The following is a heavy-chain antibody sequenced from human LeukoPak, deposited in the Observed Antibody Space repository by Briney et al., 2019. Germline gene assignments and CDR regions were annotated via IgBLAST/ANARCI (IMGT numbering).Heavy chain of an antibody. J-gene: IGHJ4*02. CDR2: INAGNGNT. V-gene: IGHV1-3*03. Sequence: HGASVKVSRKASGYTFTSYAMHWVRQAPGQRLEWMGWINAGNGNTKYSQEFQGRATITGDTSASTAYMELSSLRSEDMAVYYCASTGIGYFDYWGQGTLVTVSS. CDR1: GYTFTSYA. D-gene: IGHD6-13*01. CDR3: ASTGIGYFDY.